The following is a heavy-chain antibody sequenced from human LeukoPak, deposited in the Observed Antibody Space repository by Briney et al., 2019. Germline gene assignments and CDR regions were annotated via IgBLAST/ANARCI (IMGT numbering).Heavy chain of an antibody. J-gene: IGHJ4*02. V-gene: IGHV1-18*01. CDR3: ARSDSIAVAAFFDY. D-gene: IGHD6-19*01. CDR1: GYTFTSYG. CDR2: ISAYNGNT. Sequence: ASVKVSCEASGYTFTSYGISWVRQAPGQGLEWMGWISAYNGNTNYAQKLQGRATITTDTSTSTAYMELRSLRSDDTAVYYCARSDSIAVAAFFDYWGQGTLVTVSS.